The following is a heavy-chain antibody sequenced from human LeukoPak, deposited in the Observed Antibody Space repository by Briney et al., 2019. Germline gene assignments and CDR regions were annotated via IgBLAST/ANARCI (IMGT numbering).Heavy chain of an antibody. CDR2: FDPEDGET. CDR1: GYTLTELS. D-gene: IGHD2-21*01. V-gene: IGHV1-24*01. Sequence: ASVKVSCKVSGYTLTELSMHWVRQAPGKGLEWMGGFDPEDGETIYAQKFQGRVTMTRNTSISTAYMELSSLRSEDTAVYYCARGIAFWLGWDYWGQGTLVTVSS. CDR3: ARGIAFWLGWDY. J-gene: IGHJ4*02.